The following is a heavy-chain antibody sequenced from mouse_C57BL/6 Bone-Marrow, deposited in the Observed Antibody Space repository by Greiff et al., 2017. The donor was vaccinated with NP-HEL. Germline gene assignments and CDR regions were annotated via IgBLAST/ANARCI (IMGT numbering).Heavy chain of an antibody. J-gene: IGHJ4*01. V-gene: IGHV3-8*01. D-gene: IGHD1-1*01. Sequence: EVQLVESGPGLAKPSQTLSLTCSVTGYSITSDYWNWIRKFPGNKLEYMGYISYSGSTYYNPSLKSRISITRDTSKNQYYLQLNSVTTEDTATYYCARSPRYYGSSYGAMDYWGQGTSVTVSS. CDR3: ARSPRYYGSSYGAMDY. CDR1: GYSITSDY. CDR2: ISYSGST.